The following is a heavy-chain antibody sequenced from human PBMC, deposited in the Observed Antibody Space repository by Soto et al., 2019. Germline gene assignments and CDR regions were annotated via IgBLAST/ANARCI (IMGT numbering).Heavy chain of an antibody. J-gene: IGHJ5*02. D-gene: IGHD5-18*01. CDR2: ISYSGTS. CDR1: GDSISSNNNY. V-gene: IGHV4-30-4*01. Sequence: QVQLQESGPGLVKPSQTLSLTCTVSGDSISSNNNYWSWIRQPPGGGLEWIGFISYSGTSSYSPSPKSRVGISLDTSKNQFSLSLSSVTAADTAVYYCARGRGYSYGLDPWGQGTLVTVSS. CDR3: ARGRGYSYGLDP.